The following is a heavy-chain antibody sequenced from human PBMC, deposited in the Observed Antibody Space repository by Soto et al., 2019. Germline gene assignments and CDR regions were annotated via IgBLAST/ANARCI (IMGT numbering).Heavy chain of an antibody. CDR3: ARAIGRGYDFYFDY. CDR2: IIPIFGTA. Sequence: QVQLVQSGAEVKKPGSQMKVSCKASRGTFSSYAISWVRQAPGQGLEWMGGIIPIFGTANYAQKFQGRVTITADESTSTAYMELSSLRSEDMAVYYCARAIGRGYDFYFDYWGQGTLVTVSS. D-gene: IGHD5-12*01. J-gene: IGHJ4*02. V-gene: IGHV1-69*12. CDR1: RGTFSSYA.